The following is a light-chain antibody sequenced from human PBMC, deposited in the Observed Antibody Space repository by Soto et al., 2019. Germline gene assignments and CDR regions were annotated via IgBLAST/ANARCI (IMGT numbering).Light chain of an antibody. J-gene: IGKJ4*01. V-gene: IGKV3-15*01. Sequence: EIVMTQSPATLSVSPGERATLSCRASQRVSSSLAWYQQKPGQAPRLLIYGASTRATGIPARFSGSGSGTEFTLTISSLQSEDFAVYYCQQYSNWPPLTFGGGTKVEIK. CDR2: GAS. CDR1: QRVSSS. CDR3: QQYSNWPPLT.